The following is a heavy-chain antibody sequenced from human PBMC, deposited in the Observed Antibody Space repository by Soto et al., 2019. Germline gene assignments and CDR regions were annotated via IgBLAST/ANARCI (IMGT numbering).Heavy chain of an antibody. V-gene: IGHV4-59*01. J-gene: IGHJ6*03. D-gene: IGHD2-2*01. CDR2: IYYSGST. Sequence: SETLSPTCTVSGGSISSYYWSWIRQPPGKGLEWIGYIYYSGSTNYNPSLKSRVTISVDTSKNQFSLKLSSVTAADTAVYYCARGVVVPAAMSYYYYYMDVWGKGTTVTVSS. CDR1: GGSISSYY. CDR3: ARGVVVPAAMSYYYYYMDV.